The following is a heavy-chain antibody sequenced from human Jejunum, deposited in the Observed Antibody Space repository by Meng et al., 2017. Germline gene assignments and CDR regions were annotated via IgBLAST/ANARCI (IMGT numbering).Heavy chain of an antibody. CDR2: TYYRSKWYI. J-gene: IGHJ4*02. CDR1: RDSVSSNSAG. CDR3: AGGGLVRSTRGYFDY. D-gene: IGHD1-26*01. Sequence: QPQKTLPGLVKPSHTPSRTCAISRDSVSSNSAGWNWIRQSPSRGLEWLGRTYYRSKWYIDYAVSVKSRITINPDTSKNQFSLHLNSVTPEDTAVYYCAGGGLVRSTRGYFDYWGQGTLVTVSS. V-gene: IGHV6-1*01.